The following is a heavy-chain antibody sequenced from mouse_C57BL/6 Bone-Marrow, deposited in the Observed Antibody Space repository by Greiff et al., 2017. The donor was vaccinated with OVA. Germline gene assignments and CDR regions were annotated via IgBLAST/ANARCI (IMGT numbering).Heavy chain of an antibody. CDR1: GFTFSSYG. V-gene: IGHV5-6*02. CDR3: ARRYYYGSLYYFDY. Sequence: DVMLVESGGDLVKPGGSLKLSCAASGFTFSSYGMSWVRQTPDKRLEWVATISSGGSYTYYPDSVKGRFTISRDNAKNTLYLQMSSLKSEDTAMYYCARRYYYGSLYYFDYWGQGTTLTVSS. D-gene: IGHD1-1*01. J-gene: IGHJ2*01. CDR2: ISSGGSYT.